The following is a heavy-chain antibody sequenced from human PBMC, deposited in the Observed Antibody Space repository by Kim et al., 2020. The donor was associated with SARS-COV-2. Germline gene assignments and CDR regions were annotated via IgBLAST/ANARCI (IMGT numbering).Heavy chain of an antibody. CDR1: GFTFSSYG. D-gene: IGHD3-22*01. CDR3: ARSSPPDYYDSSGLGGYFDY. J-gene: IGHJ4*02. Sequence: GGSLRLSCAASGFTFSSYGMHWVRQAPGKGLEWVAVIWYDGSNKYYADSVKGRFTISRENSKNTLYLQMNSLRAEDTAVYYCARSSPPDYYDSSGLGGYFDYWGQGTLVTVSS. V-gene: IGHV3-33*01. CDR2: IWYDGSNK.